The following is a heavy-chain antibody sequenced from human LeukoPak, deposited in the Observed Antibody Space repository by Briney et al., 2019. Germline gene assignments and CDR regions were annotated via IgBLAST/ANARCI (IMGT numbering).Heavy chain of an antibody. CDR2: INPNSGGT. CDR3: ARDTVYDFWSGLYAFDI. CDR1: GYTFTGYY. J-gene: IGHJ3*02. V-gene: IGHV1-2*02. D-gene: IGHD3-3*01. Sequence: ASVKVSCKASGYTFTGYYMLWVRPAPGQGLEWLGWINPNSGGTNYAQKFQGRVTMTRDTSISTAYMELSRLRSDDTAVYYCARDTVYDFWSGLYAFDIWGQGTMVTVSS.